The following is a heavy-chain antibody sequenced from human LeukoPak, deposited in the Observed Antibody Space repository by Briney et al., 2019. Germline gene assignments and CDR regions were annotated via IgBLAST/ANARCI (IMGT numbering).Heavy chain of an antibody. CDR3: ARHPSGSSPGDY. CDR1: RDIFTGYW. Sequence: NAGESLKISCKGSRDIFTGYWIGWVRQMPGKGLEWMGIIHPGDSDTRYSPSFQGQVTISADKSISTAYLQWSSLKASDTAMYYCARHPSGSSPGDYWGQGTLVTVSS. V-gene: IGHV5-51*01. D-gene: IGHD1-26*01. CDR2: IHPGDSDT. J-gene: IGHJ4*02.